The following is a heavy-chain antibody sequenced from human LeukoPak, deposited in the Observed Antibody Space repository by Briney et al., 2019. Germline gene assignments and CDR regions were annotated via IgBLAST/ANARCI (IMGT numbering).Heavy chain of an antibody. V-gene: IGHV1-2*02. CDR2: TNPNSGGT. CDR3: ARGSAGKEEMATVPLDY. CDR1: GYTFTGYY. D-gene: IGHD5-24*01. J-gene: IGHJ4*02. Sequence: GASVKVSCKASGYTFTGYYMHWVRQAPGQGLEWMGWTNPNSGGTNYAQKFQGRVTMTRDTSISTAYMELSRLRSDDTAVYYCARGSAGKEEMATVPLDYWGQGTLVTVSS.